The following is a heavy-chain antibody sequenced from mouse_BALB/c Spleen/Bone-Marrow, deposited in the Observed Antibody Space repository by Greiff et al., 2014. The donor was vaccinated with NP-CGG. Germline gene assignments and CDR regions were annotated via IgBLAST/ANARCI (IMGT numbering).Heavy chain of an antibody. J-gene: IGHJ3*01. CDR3: VKGVYGNPFAY. D-gene: IGHD2-1*01. Sequence: LVKTGASVKISCKASGYSFTGYYMHWVMQSHGKSLEWIGYISCYNGATSYNQKFKGKATFTVDTSSSTAYMQFNSLTSEDSAVYYCVKGVYGNPFAYWGQGTLVTVSA. CDR1: GYSFTGYY. CDR2: ISCYNGAT. V-gene: IGHV1S34*01.